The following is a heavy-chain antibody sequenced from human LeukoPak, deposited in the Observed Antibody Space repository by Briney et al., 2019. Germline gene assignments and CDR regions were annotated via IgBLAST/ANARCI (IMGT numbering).Heavy chain of an antibody. CDR3: ATIGNGYSSSWGKDY. J-gene: IGHJ4*02. V-gene: IGHV4-4*02. CDR2: INHSGST. CDR1: GGSISSSNW. D-gene: IGHD6-13*01. Sequence: SETLSLTCAVSGGSISSSNWWSWVRQPPGKGLEWIGEINHSGSTNYNPSLKSRVTISVDTSKNQFSLKLSSVTAADTAVYYCATIGNGYSSSWGKDYWGQGTLVTVSS.